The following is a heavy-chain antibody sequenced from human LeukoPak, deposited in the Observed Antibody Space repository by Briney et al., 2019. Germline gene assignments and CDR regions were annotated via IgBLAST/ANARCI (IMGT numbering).Heavy chain of an antibody. D-gene: IGHD3-3*01. CDR1: GFTFSDYY. CDR2: ISSSSSYI. V-gene: IGHV3-11*06. CDR3: ARAPSYDFWSGYQDFDC. Sequence: PGGSLRLSCAASGFTFSDYYMSWIRQAPGKGLEWVSYISSSSSYINYADSVKGRFTISRDNAKNSPYLQMNSLRAEDTAVYYCARAPSYDFWSGYQDFDCWGQGTLVTVSS. J-gene: IGHJ4*02.